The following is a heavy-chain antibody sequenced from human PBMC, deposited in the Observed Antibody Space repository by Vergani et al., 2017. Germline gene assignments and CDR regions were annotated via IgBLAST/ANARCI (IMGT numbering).Heavy chain of an antibody. Sequence: QVQLQQWGAGLLKPSETLSLTCAVYGGSFSGYYWSWIRQPPGKGLEWIGEINHRGSTNYNPSLKSRVTISVDTSKNQFSLKLSSVTAADTAVYYCARAYQGYGTNGVCYTGPYFDYWGQGTLVTVSS. CDR3: ARAYQGYGTNGVCYTGPYFDY. V-gene: IGHV4-34*01. J-gene: IGHJ4*02. D-gene: IGHD2-8*01. CDR2: INHRGST. CDR1: GGSFSGYY.